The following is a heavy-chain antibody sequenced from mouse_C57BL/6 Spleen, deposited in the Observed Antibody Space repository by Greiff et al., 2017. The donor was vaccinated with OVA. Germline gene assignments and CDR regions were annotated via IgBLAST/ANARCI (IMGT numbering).Heavy chain of an antibody. CDR3: ARLLHYDYEDWYFDV. CDR2: IDPEDGET. CDR1: GFNIKDYY. D-gene: IGHD2-4*01. J-gene: IGHJ1*03. Sequence: EVQLQQSGAELVKPGASVKLSCTASGFNIKDYYMHWVKQRTEQGLEWIGRIDPEDGETKYAPTFQGKATITADTSSNTAYLQLSSLTSEDTAVYYCARLLHYDYEDWYFDVWGTGTTVTVSS. V-gene: IGHV14-2*01.